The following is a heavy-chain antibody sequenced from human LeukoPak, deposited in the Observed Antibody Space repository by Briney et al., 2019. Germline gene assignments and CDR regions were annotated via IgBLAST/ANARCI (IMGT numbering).Heavy chain of an antibody. V-gene: IGHV1-2*04. CDR2: INPNSGGT. D-gene: IGHD6-6*01. J-gene: IGHJ5*02. CDR3: ARTHNSSIAARVNWFDP. CDR1: GYTFTGYY. Sequence: ASVKVSCKASGYTFTGYYMHWVRQAPGQGLEWMGWINPNSGGTNYAQKFQGWVTMTRDTSISTAYMELSRLRSDDTAVYYCARTHNSSIAARVNWFDPWGQGTLVTVSS.